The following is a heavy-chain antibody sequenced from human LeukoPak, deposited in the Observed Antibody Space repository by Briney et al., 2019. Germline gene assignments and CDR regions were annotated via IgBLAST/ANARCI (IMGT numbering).Heavy chain of an antibody. CDR2: ISTYNGDT. CDR1: GGTFSSYA. D-gene: IGHD1-26*01. J-gene: IGHJ4*02. V-gene: IGHV1-18*01. CDR3: ASDYLRGAYFDY. Sequence: ASVKVSCKASGGTFSSYAISWVRQAPGQGLEWMAWISTYNGDTKYAQSLQGRVTLTTDTSTSTAYMELRSLRSEDTAVYYCASDYLRGAYFDYWGQGTLVTVCS.